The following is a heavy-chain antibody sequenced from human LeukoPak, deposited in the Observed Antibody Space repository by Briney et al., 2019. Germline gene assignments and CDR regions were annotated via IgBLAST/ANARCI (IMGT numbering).Heavy chain of an antibody. J-gene: IGHJ4*02. D-gene: IGHD3-10*01. CDR2: INRSGST. V-gene: IGHV4-34*01. CDR1: GGSFSGYY. Sequence: SETLSLTCAVYGGSFSGYYWSWIRQPPGKGLEWIGEINRSGSTNYNPSLKSRVTISVDTSKNQFSLKLSSVNAADTAVYYCAGGRTGITMVRGVIQKSLYYFDYWGQGTLVTVSS. CDR3: AGGRTGITMVRGVIQKSLYYFDY.